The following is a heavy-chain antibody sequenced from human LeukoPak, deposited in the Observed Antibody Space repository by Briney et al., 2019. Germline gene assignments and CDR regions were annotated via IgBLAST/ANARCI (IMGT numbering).Heavy chain of an antibody. CDR2: ISHSSGFT. CDR1: GFTVSINY. J-gene: IGHJ4*02. Sequence: GGSLRLSCAASGFTVSINYMSWIRQAPGQGLEWVAYISHSSGFTNYADSVKGRFAISRDNAKNSLYLQMDSLRAEDTAIYYCAKLFKAYSSSWIDYWGQGNLVTVSS. V-gene: IGHV3-11*03. CDR3: AKLFKAYSSSWIDY. D-gene: IGHD6-13*01.